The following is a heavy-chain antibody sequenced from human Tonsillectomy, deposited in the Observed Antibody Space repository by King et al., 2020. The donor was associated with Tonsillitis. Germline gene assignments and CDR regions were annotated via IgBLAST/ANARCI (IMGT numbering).Heavy chain of an antibody. Sequence: VQLVESGGGLVQPGGSLRLSCAASGFTFSSYDMHWVRQATGKGLEWVSAIGTAGDTHYPGSVKGRFTISRENAKNSLYLQMNSLRAGDTAVYYCARDRAGTGGMDVWGQGTTVTVSS. CDR1: GFTFSSYD. D-gene: IGHD3/OR15-3a*01. CDR2: IGTAGDT. V-gene: IGHV3-13*01. CDR3: ARDRAGTGGMDV. J-gene: IGHJ6*02.